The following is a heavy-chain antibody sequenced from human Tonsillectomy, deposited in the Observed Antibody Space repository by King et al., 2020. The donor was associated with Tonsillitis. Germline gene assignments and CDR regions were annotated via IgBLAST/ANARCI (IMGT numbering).Heavy chain of an antibody. CDR1: GFTFSTYA. V-gene: IGHV3-30*18. CDR2: ISYDGNNK. Sequence: VQLVESGGGVVQPGRSLRLSCAASGFTFSTYAMHWVRQAPGKGLEWVAVISYDGNNKYYEDSVKGRFTISRDNSKSMLYLQMNSLRAEDTALYYCPKRDVSGIAVSGPHDYWGQGTLVTVSS. CDR3: PKRDVSGIAVSGPHDY. J-gene: IGHJ4*02. D-gene: IGHD6-19*01.